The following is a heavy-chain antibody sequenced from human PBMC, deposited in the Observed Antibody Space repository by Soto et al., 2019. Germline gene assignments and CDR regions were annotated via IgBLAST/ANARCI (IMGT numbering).Heavy chain of an antibody. D-gene: IGHD1-20*01. J-gene: IGHJ6*02. V-gene: IGHV2-70*13. CDR2: IERDDDDK. CDR3: ARSIRGPRRFNGMDV. Sequence: SGPTLVTPTEALTLTCTVSGFSLPSPGMCMSWIRQSPGKALEWLALIERDDDDKYYSTSLKTRLTISKDTRKNQVVLTMANMEPADTATYYCARSIRGPRRFNGMDVWGQGTTVTVSS. CDR1: GFSLPSPGMC.